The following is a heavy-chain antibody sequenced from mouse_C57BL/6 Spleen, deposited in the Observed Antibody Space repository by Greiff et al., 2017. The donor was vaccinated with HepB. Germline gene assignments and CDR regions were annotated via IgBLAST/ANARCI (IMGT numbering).Heavy chain of an antibody. V-gene: IGHV1-82*01. CDR1: GYAFSSSW. CDR3: ARSGYFDV. Sequence: VQLQQSGPELVKPGASVKISCKASGYAFSSSWMNWVKQRPGKGLEWIGRIYPGDGDTNYNGKFKGKATLTADKSSSTAYMQLSSLTSEDSAVYCCARSGYFDVWGTGTTVTVSS. CDR2: IYPGDGDT. J-gene: IGHJ1*03.